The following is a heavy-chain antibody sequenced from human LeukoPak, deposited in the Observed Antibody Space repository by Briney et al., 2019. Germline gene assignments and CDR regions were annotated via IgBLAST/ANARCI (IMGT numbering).Heavy chain of an antibody. V-gene: IGHV4-59*08. CDR3: ARLFYGSGSYSEAFDI. CDR2: IYYSGST. D-gene: IGHD3-10*01. J-gene: IGHJ3*02. CDR1: GGSISSYY. Sequence: SETLSLTCTVSGGSISSYYWSWIRQPPGKGLEWIGYIYYSGSTNYNPSLKSRVTISVDTSKNQFSLKLSSVTAADTAVYYCARLFYGSGSYSEAFDIWGQGPMVTVSS.